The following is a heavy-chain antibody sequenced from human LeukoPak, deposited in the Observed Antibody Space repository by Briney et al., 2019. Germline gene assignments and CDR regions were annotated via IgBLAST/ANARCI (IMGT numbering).Heavy chain of an antibody. D-gene: IGHD7-27*01. CDR2: IGSSSSTI. V-gene: IGHV3-48*01. J-gene: IGHJ3*02. CDR1: GFTFSSYS. Sequence: GGSLRLSCAASGFTFSSYSMNWVRQAPGKGLEWVSYIGSSSSTIYYGDSVKGRFTISRDNAKNSLYLQMNSLRVEDTAVYYCARDEILGSGAFDIWGQGTMVTVSS. CDR3: ARDEILGSGAFDI.